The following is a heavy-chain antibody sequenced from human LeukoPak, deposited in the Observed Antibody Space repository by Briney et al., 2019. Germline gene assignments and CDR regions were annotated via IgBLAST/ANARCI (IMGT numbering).Heavy chain of an antibody. V-gene: IGHV3-66*01. J-gene: IGHJ4*02. CDR3: ARAFNSVAGTYYFDY. D-gene: IGHD6-19*01. Sequence: GGSLRLSCAASGFTVSSNYMSLVRQAPGKGLEWVSVSYSGGSTYYADSVKGRFTISRDNSKNTLYLQMNSLRAEDTAVYYCARAFNSVAGTYYFDYWGQGTLVTVSS. CDR2: SYSGGST. CDR1: GFTVSSNY.